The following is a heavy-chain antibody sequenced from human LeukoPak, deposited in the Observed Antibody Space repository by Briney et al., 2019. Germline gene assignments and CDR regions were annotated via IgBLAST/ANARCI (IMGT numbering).Heavy chain of an antibody. CDR1: GGSFSGYY. Sequence: PSETLSLTCAVYGGSFSGYYWSWIRQPPGKGLEWIGEINHSGSTNYHPSLKSRVTISVDTSKNQFSLKLSSVTAADTAVYYCARGSRSTYYYGSGSPQGYYYGMDVWGKGTTVTVSS. V-gene: IGHV4-34*01. CDR3: ARGSRSTYYYGSGSPQGYYYGMDV. D-gene: IGHD3-10*01. J-gene: IGHJ6*04. CDR2: INHSGST.